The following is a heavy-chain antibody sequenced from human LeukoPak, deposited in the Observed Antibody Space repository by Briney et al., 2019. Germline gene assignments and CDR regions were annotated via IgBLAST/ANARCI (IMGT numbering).Heavy chain of an antibody. CDR1: GFIVSNDY. CDR3: AKDYSSGSIGY. CDR2: IYTGGST. J-gene: IGHJ4*02. V-gene: IGHV3-66*01. Sequence: GGSLRLSCAASGFIVSNDYMNWVRQAPGKGLEWVSAIYTGGSTYYADSVKGRFTISRDNSKNTLFLQMNSLRVEDTALYYCAKDYSSGSIGYWGQGTLVTVSS. D-gene: IGHD3-10*01.